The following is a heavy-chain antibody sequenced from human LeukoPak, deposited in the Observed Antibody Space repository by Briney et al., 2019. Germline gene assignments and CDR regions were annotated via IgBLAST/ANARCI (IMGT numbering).Heavy chain of an antibody. CDR1: GGSISSSSYY. V-gene: IGHV4-39*01. CDR2: IYYSGST. J-gene: IGHJ4*02. D-gene: IGHD1-26*01. CDR3: ARSFDSGSYYFDY. Sequence: SETLSLTCTVSGGSISSSSYYWGWIRQPPGKGLEWIGSIYYSGSTYYNPSLKSRVTISVDTSKNQFSLKLSSVTAADTAVYYCARSFDSGSYYFDYWGQGTLVTVSS.